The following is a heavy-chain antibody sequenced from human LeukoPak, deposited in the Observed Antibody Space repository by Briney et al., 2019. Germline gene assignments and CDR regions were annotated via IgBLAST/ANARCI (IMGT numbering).Heavy chain of an antibody. V-gene: IGHV1-69*13. Sequence: WASVKVSCTASGGTFSSYAISWVRQAPGQGLEWMGGIIPIFGTANYAQKFQGRVTITADESTSTAYMELSSLRSEDTAVYYCARTVPYYDFWSGQLFDYWGQGTLVTVSS. CDR1: GGTFSSYA. J-gene: IGHJ4*02. CDR2: IIPIFGTA. D-gene: IGHD3-3*01. CDR3: ARTVPYYDFWSGQLFDY.